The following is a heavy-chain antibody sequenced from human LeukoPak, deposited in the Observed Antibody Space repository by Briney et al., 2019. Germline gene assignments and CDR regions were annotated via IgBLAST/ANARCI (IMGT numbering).Heavy chain of an antibody. D-gene: IGHD6-19*01. J-gene: IGHJ4*02. CDR3: ASDKGASGWGLGY. V-gene: IGHV4-61*02. CDR1: GGSISSGHYY. CDR2: IYSRGST. Sequence: SETLSLTCTVSGGSISSGHYYLNWIRQPAGKGLEWIGRIYSRGSTNYNSSLRSQVTISVDTSKNQFSLKLTSVTAADTAVYYCASDKGASGWGLGYWGQGTLVTVSS.